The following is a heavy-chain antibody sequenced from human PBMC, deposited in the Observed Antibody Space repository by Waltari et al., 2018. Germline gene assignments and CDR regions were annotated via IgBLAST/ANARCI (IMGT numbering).Heavy chain of an antibody. J-gene: IGHJ4*02. V-gene: IGHV3-7*01. Sequence: VQLVESGGGVVQPGGSLSISCAASGFTFGNHWMSWVRQGPGKGLEWVTNIKEDGSAKYYMDSVKGRFTISRDNAKDSLHLQMNSLRAEDTAVYYCARDGHGGLDYWGQGTLVTVSS. CDR1: GFTFGNHW. CDR2: IKEDGSAK. CDR3: ARDGHGGLDY.